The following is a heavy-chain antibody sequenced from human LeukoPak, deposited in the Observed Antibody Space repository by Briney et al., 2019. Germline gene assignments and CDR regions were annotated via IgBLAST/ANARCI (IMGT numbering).Heavy chain of an antibody. J-gene: IGHJ5*02. CDR1: GFTFSSYS. CDR3: AKGGLVHRFDP. CDR2: ISSSSSYI. V-gene: IGHV3-21*01. Sequence: GGSLRLSCAASGFTFSSYSMNWVRQAPGKVLEWVSSISSSSSYIYYADSVKGRFTISRDNAKNSLYLQMNSLRAEDTAVYYCAKGGLVHRFDPWGQGTLVTVSS.